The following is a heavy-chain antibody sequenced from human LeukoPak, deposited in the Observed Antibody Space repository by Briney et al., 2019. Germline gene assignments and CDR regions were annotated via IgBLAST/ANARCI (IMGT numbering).Heavy chain of an antibody. CDR2: ISAYNGNT. J-gene: IGHJ4*02. CDR1: GYTFTSYG. D-gene: IGHD3-22*01. V-gene: IGHV1-18*01. CDR3: ARDHYYDSSGYYGRDY. Sequence: ASVKVSCKASGYTFTSYGISWVRQAPGQGLEWMGWISAYNGNTNYAHSLQGRVTMTTDTSTSTAYMELRSLSSDDTAVYYCARDHYYDSSGYYGRDYWGQGTLVTVSP.